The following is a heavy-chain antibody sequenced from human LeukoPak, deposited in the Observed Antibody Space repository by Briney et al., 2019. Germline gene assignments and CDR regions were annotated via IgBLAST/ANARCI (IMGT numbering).Heavy chain of an antibody. CDR1: GGSISSGDYY. CDR3: ARHHGDYDFWSGYKAPFDY. CDR2: IYYSGST. D-gene: IGHD3-3*01. J-gene: IGHJ4*02. Sequence: SETLSLTCTVSGGSISSGDYYWSWIRQPPGKGLEWIGYIYYSGSTYYNPSLKSRVTISVDTSKNQFSLKLSSVTAADTAVYYCARHHGDYDFWSGYKAPFDYWGQGTLVTVSS. V-gene: IGHV4-30-4*01.